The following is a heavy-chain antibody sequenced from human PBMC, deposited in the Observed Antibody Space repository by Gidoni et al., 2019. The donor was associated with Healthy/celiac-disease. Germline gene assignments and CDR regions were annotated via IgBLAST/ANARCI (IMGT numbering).Heavy chain of an antibody. J-gene: IGHJ6*02. Sequence: EVPLVESGGGLVKPGGSLRPPWAASGFPFRSYSMNWVRQAPGKGLEGVSSISSSSSYIYYADSVKGRFTISRDNAKNSLYLQMNSLRAEDTAVYYCARDNQQQLVRGMDVWGQGTTVTVSS. CDR3: ARDNQQQLVRGMDV. V-gene: IGHV3-21*01. D-gene: IGHD6-13*01. CDR1: GFPFRSYS. CDR2: ISSSSSYI.